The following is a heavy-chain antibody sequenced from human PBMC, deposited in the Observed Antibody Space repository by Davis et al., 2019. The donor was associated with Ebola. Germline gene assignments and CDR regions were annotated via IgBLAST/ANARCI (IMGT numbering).Heavy chain of an antibody. CDR1: GGSISSSSYY. Sequence: GSLRLSCTVSGGSISSSSYYWGWIRQPPGKGLEWIGSIYYSGSTYYNPSLKSRVTISVDTSKNQFSLKLSSVTAADTAVYYCARRVTMIALVYFDYWGQGTLVTVSS. J-gene: IGHJ4*02. V-gene: IGHV4-39*01. CDR3: ARRVTMIALVYFDY. CDR2: IYYSGST. D-gene: IGHD3-22*01.